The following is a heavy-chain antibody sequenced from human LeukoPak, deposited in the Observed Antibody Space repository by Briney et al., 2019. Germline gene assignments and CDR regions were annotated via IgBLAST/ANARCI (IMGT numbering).Heavy chain of an antibody. CDR1: GGTFSSYA. CDR2: IIPIFGTA. V-gene: IGHV1-69*13. CDR3: ARDPYYYDSSGYDRSWFDP. J-gene: IGHJ5*02. D-gene: IGHD3-22*01. Sequence: SVKVSCKASGGTFSSYAISWVRQAPGQGPEWMGGIIPIFGTANYAQKFQGRVTITADESTSTAYMELSSLRSEDTAVYYCARDPYYYDSSGYDRSWFDPWGQGTLVTVSS.